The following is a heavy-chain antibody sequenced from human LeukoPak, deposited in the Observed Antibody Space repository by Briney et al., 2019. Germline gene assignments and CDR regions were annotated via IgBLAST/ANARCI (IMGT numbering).Heavy chain of an antibody. Sequence: PGGSLRLSCAAYRFTFGSYGMHWVRQAPGKGLEWVAYIRYDGVNDYYADSVRGRFTISRDISKNTLYLQMNSLRAEDTAVYYCAKDRGVFGVTYSLDYWGQGTLVTVSS. D-gene: IGHD3-3*01. J-gene: IGHJ4*02. CDR2: IRYDGVND. CDR1: RFTFGSYG. V-gene: IGHV3-30*02. CDR3: AKDRGVFGVTYSLDY.